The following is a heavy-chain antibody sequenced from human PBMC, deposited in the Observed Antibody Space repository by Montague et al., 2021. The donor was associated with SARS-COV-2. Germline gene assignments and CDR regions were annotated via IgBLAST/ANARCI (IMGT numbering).Heavy chain of an antibody. CDR3: ARAATITMIVVVIDAFDI. CDR1: GGSISSGGYY. V-gene: IGHV4-31*03. CDR2: IYYSGST. Sequence: TQSLTCTVSGGSISSGGYYWSWIRQHPGKGLEWIGYIYYSGSTYYNLSLKSRVTISVDTSKNQFSLKLSSVTAADTAVYYCARAATITMIVVVIDAFDIWGQGTMVTVSS. J-gene: IGHJ3*02. D-gene: IGHD3-22*01.